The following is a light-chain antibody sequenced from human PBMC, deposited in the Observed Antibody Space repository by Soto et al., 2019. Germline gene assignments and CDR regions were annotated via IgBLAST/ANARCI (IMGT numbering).Light chain of an antibody. Sequence: EIVLTQSPVTLSLSPGESATLSCRASQNVRSYLAWYQQRPGQAPRLLIYDASTRATGIPARFSGSGSGTDFPLSISSLEPEDFAVYYCQQRSNWPGTFGGGTKVEIK. V-gene: IGKV3-11*01. J-gene: IGKJ4*01. CDR3: QQRSNWPGT. CDR1: QNVRSY. CDR2: DAS.